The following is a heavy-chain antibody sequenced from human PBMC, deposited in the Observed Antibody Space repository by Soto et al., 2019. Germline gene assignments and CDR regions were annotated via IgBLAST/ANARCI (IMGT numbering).Heavy chain of an antibody. D-gene: IGHD1-26*01. CDR2: ISSSSSTI. J-gene: IGHJ3*02. CDR1: GFTFSSYS. V-gene: IGHV3-48*04. Sequence: GGSLRLSCAASGFTFSSYSMNWVRQAPGKGLEWVSYISSSSSTIYYADSVKGRFTISRDNAKNSLYLQMNSLRAEDTALYYCAKDREGNPYSGSYHAAFDIWGQGTMVTVSS. CDR3: AKDREGNPYSGSYHAAFDI.